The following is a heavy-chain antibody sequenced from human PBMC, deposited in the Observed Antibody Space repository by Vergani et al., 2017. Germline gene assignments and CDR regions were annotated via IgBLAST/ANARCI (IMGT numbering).Heavy chain of an antibody. CDR1: GFTFSSYS. J-gene: IGHJ4*02. D-gene: IGHD3-10*01. V-gene: IGHV3-48*02. CDR2: IGSSSSTI. Sequence: EVQLVESGGGLVQPGGSLRLSCAASGFTFSSYSMNWVRQAPGKGLEWVSYIGSSSSTIYYADSVKGRFTISRDNAKNSLYLQMNSLRDEDTAVYYCARDLGLLWFGESDYWGQGTLVTVSS. CDR3: ARDLGLLWFGESDY.